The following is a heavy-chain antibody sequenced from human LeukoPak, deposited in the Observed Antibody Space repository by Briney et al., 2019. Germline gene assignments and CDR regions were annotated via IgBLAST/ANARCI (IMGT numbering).Heavy chain of an antibody. J-gene: IGHJ4*02. CDR1: GFTFNSFG. CDR2: IRYDESYI. V-gene: IGHV3-30*02. D-gene: IGHD3-22*01. Sequence: GGSLRLSCAASGFTFNSFGMHWVRQAPGKGLEWVAFIRYDESYIYYADSVKGRFTISRDNSKNTLYLQMNSLRAEDTALYYCAKTAGGWTYYYDSSGYDYWGQGTLVTVSS. CDR3: AKTAGGWTYYYDSSGYDY.